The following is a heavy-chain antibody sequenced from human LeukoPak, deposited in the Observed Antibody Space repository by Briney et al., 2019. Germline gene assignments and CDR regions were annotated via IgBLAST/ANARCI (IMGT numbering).Heavy chain of an antibody. CDR3: AKGCDSGIAAAGTLVDY. CDR2: ISGRGDST. V-gene: IGHV3-23*01. CDR1: GFTFSNYG. D-gene: IGHD6-13*01. J-gene: IGHJ4*02. Sequence: GRSLRLSCAASGFTFSNYGMHWVRQAPGKGLEWVSSISGRGDSTYYADSVKGRFTISRDNSKNTLSLQMNSLRAEDRAVYYCAKGCDSGIAAAGTLVDYWGQGTLVTVSS.